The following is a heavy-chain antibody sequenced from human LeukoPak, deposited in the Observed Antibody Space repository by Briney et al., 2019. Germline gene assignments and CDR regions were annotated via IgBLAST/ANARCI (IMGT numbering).Heavy chain of an antibody. J-gene: IGHJ4*02. CDR2: ISGSGDRT. CDR1: GFTLNRYA. CDR3: TKDRGGGFDY. V-gene: IGHV3-23*01. Sequence: GGSLRLSCAASGFTLNRYAMSWVRQAPGKGLEWVSSISGSGDRTYYADSVRGRFAISRDNSKNTLYLQMNSLRAEDTAVYYCTKDRGGGFDYWGQGTLVTVSS. D-gene: IGHD3-10*01.